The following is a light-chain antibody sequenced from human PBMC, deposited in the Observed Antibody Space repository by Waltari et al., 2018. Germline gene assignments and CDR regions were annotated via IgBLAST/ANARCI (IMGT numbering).Light chain of an antibody. CDR1: HSVANY. Sequence: EIVLTQFLVTLYISSGERATLSCRASHSVANYLAWYQPRPGQAPRLLIYDASNRATGIPARFSGSGSGTDFTLIISSLEPEDFALYYCQQRGSWPLTFGGGTKVEIK. J-gene: IGKJ4*02. CDR2: DAS. V-gene: IGKV3-11*01. CDR3: QQRGSWPLT.